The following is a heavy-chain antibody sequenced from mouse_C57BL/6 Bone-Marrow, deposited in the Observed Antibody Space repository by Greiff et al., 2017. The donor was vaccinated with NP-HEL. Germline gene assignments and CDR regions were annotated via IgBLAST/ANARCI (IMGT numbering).Heavy chain of an antibody. CDR2: INPSSGYT. CDR1: GYTFPSYW. V-gene: IGHV1-7*01. D-gene: IGHD2-2*01. J-gene: IGHJ3*01. Sequence: VQLQQSGAELAKPGASVKLSCKASGYTFPSYWMHWVKQRPGQGLEWIGYINPSSGYTKYNQKFKDKATLTADKSSSTAYMQLSSLRYEDSAVYYCARGMGYDGTVVPLFAYWGQGTLVTVSA. CDR3: ARGMGYDGTVVPLFAY.